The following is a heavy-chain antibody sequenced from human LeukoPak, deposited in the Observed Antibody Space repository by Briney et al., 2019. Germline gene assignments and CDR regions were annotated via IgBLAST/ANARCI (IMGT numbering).Heavy chain of an antibody. D-gene: IGHD6-19*01. V-gene: IGHV3-33*01. CDR2: IWDDGSNK. CDR3: ARIAVADEYYYYTMDV. Sequence: GGSLRLSCAQPGFTFSSYGMRGGRQAPGKGREWAAVIWDDGSNKFYANSVKGRFTISRDNSKNTLYLQMNILRAEDTAVYFCARIAVADEYYYYTMDVWGQGTPVTVS. CDR1: GFTFSSYG. J-gene: IGHJ6*02.